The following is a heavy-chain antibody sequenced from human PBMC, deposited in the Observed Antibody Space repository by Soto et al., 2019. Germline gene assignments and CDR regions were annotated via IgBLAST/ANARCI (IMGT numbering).Heavy chain of an antibody. CDR1: GFTFSSST. V-gene: IGHV3-23*01. CDR3: AKETYYYYGMDV. J-gene: IGHJ6*02. Sequence: LRLSCAASGFTFSSSTMNWVRQASGKGLEWVSAIIDSGGYTYYADSVKGRFTISRDNSKNTLYLQMNSLRAEDTALYYCAKETYYYYGMDVWGQGTTVTVSS. CDR2: IIDSGGYT.